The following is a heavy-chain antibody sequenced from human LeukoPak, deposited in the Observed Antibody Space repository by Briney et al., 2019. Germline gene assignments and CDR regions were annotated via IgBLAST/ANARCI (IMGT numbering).Heavy chain of an antibody. D-gene: IGHD1-26*01. V-gene: IGHV4-30-2*01. J-gene: IGHJ1*01. CDR3: ARDRDRIVGAYQGYFQH. CDR1: GGSISSGRYY. CDR2: IYHSGST. Sequence: PSETLSLTCTVSGGSISSGRYYWSWIRQPPGKGLEWIGDIYHSGSTYYNPSLNSRVSISVDRSTNLFSLKLNSVTAADTAVYYCARDRDRIVGAYQGYFQHWGQGTLVTVSS.